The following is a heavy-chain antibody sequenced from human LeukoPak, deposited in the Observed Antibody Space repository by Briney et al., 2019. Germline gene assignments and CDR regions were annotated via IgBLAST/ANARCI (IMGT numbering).Heavy chain of an antibody. CDR3: ASCRVGYSDYKCYYFDY. D-gene: IGHD5-12*01. Sequence: SETLSLTCTVSGGSISSSSYYWGWIRQPPGKGLEWIGSIYYSGSTYYNPSLKSRVTISLDTSKNQFSLKLSSVTAAATAVYYCASCRVGYSDYKCYYFDYWGQGILVTVSS. J-gene: IGHJ4*02. CDR1: GGSISSSSYY. V-gene: IGHV4-39*01. CDR2: IYYSGST.